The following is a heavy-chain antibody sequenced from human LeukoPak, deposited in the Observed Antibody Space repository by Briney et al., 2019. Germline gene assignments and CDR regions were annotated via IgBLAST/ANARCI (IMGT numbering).Heavy chain of an antibody. D-gene: IGHD6-13*01. Sequence: SETLSLTCAVSGGSIGSSNWWSWVRQPPGKGLEWIGEIYHSGSTNYNPSLKSRVTISVDKSKNQFSLKLSSVTAADTAVYYCARGSERSIAAAGTFDYWGQGTLVTVSS. V-gene: IGHV4-4*02. CDR2: IYHSGST. CDR3: ARGSERSIAAAGTFDY. J-gene: IGHJ4*02. CDR1: GGSIGSSNW.